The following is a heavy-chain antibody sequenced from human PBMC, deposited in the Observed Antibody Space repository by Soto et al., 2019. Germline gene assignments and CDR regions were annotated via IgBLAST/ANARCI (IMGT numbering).Heavy chain of an antibody. CDR1: GGSISGYY. CDR2: IYNIGST. J-gene: IGHJ4*02. V-gene: IGHV4-59*01. D-gene: IGHD2-21*01. CDR3: TRGGDPYKTGH. Sequence: SETLSLTCTVSGGSISGYYWSWLRQPPGKGLEWIGYIYNIGSTNYNPSLKGRVTMSVDTSKNQFSLKLTSVNTADTAIYYCTRGGDPYKTGHWGQGTLVTVSS.